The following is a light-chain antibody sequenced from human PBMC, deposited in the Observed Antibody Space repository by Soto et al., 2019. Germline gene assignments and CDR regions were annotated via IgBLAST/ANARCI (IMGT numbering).Light chain of an antibody. J-gene: IGKJ2*01. CDR1: QSINNN. Sequence: IVMTQSPATLSVSPGERATLSCRASQSINNNLAWYQQKPGQAPRLLIYDASTGATDIPATFSGSGSGTEFTLTISTLQSEDSAVYYCQQYKSWFTFGQGTKLEIK. CDR3: QQYKSWFT. V-gene: IGKV3-15*01. CDR2: DAS.